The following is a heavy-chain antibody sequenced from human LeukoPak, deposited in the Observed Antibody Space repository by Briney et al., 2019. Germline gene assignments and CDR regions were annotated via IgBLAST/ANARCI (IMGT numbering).Heavy chain of an antibody. V-gene: IGHV4-59*08. CDR3: ARRGAPSKFYYFDS. J-gene: IGHJ4*02. Sequence: SVTLSLTCTVSGASLTTHYWAWIRQPPGKGLEWIGFVSKTGNTNYNASLKSRVTISADTSKNTFSLKLSSLTAADTAVYFCARRGAPSKFYYFDSWGQGTLVTVSS. CDR1: GASLTTHY. D-gene: IGHD1-26*01. CDR2: VSKTGNT.